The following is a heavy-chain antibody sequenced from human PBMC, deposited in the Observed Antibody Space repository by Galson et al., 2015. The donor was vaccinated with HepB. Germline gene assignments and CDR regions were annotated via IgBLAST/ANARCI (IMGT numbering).Heavy chain of an antibody. CDR3: ARGEHVFDI. J-gene: IGHJ3*02. Sequence: QSGAEVKKPGASVKVSCKASGYSFTTYYMHWVRQAPGQGLEWMGIINPSGATTNYAQKFQGRVTMTRDTSTSTVYMELSSLRSEDTAVYYCARGEHVFDIWDQGTMVTVSS. V-gene: IGHV1-46*01. CDR2: INPSGATT. CDR1: GYSFTTYY.